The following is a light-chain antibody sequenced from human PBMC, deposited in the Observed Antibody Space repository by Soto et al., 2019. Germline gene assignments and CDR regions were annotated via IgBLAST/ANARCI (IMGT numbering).Light chain of an antibody. J-gene: IGKJ4*01. Sequence: DIQMTQSPSSLSASVGDRVTFTCRASQDINNHLNWYQLKPGKPPKLLIYDASYLQIGVPSRFSGSASGTDFTFPISSLHPEDIATYSCQQYEDFPLTFGGGTKVQMK. CDR1: QDINNH. V-gene: IGKV1-33*01. CDR3: QQYEDFPLT. CDR2: DAS.